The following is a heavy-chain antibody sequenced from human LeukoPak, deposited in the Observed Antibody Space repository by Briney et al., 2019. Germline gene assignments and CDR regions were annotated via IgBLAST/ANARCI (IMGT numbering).Heavy chain of an antibody. V-gene: IGHV3-30*04. Sequence: GGSLRLSCAASGFTFRSYAMHWVRQAPGKGLEWVAVISYDGSNKYYIDSVKGGFTLSRDNSKNTLYLQMHSLRTEDTAMYYCARGSHRWATTNGNFDYWGQGTLVTVSS. CDR2: ISYDGSNK. J-gene: IGHJ4*02. D-gene: IGHD1-1*01. CDR3: ARGSHRWATTNGNFDY. CDR1: GFTFRSYA.